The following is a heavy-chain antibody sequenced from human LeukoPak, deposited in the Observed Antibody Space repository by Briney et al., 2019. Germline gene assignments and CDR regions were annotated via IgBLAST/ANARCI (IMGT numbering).Heavy chain of an antibody. Sequence: SVKVSCKASGGTFSSYAISWVRQAPGQGPEWMGGIIPIFGTANYAQKFQGRVTITTDESTSTAYMELSSLRSEDTAVYYCARENTVATMGFFDYWGQGTLVTVSS. CDR1: GGTFSSYA. D-gene: IGHD5-12*01. J-gene: IGHJ4*02. V-gene: IGHV1-69*05. CDR2: IIPIFGTA. CDR3: ARENTVATMGFFDY.